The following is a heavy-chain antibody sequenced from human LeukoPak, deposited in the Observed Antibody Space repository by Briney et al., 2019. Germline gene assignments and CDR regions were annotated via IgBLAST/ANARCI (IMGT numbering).Heavy chain of an antibody. V-gene: IGHV4-4*07. Sequence: SETLSLTCTVSGGSISSYYWSWIRQPAGKGLEWIGRIYTSGSTNYNPSLKSRVTMSVDTSKNQFSLKLSSVTAADTAVYYCARDRYDFWSGYWFDYWSQGTLVTVSS. J-gene: IGHJ4*02. CDR2: IYTSGST. CDR3: ARDRYDFWSGYWFDY. D-gene: IGHD3-3*01. CDR1: GGSISSYY.